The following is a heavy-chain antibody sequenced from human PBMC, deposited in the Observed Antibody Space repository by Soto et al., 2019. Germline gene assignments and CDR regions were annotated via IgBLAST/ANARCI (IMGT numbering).Heavy chain of an antibody. CDR2: IYSGGST. V-gene: IGHV3-53*02. CDR1: GFTVSNNY. Sequence: EVQLVETGGGLIQPGGSLRLSCAASGFTVSNNYMSWVRQAPGKGLEWVSLIYSGGSTFYADSVKGRFTISRDNSKNTLFLQMNGLRADDTAVYFCATCASLDYWGQGTLVTVSS. J-gene: IGHJ4*02. CDR3: ATCASLDY.